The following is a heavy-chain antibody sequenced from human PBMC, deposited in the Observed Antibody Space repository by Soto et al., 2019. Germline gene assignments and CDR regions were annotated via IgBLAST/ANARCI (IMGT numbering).Heavy chain of an antibody. D-gene: IGHD3-10*01. V-gene: IGHV4-28*03. J-gene: IGHJ5*02. Sequence: SETLSLTCAVSGYSISSSNWWGWIRQPPGKGLEWIGYIYYSGSTYYNPSLKSRVTMSVDTSKNQFSLKLSSVTAVDTAVYYCARVHQPYYGSGSYYNIYCFDPCGQGTLVTVSS. CDR2: IYYSGST. CDR3: ARVHQPYYGSGSYYNIYCFDP. CDR1: GYSISSSNW.